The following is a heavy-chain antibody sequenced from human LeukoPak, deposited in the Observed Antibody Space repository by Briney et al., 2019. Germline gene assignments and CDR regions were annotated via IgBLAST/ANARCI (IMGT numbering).Heavy chain of an antibody. D-gene: IGHD1-26*01. CDR3: AKDAVWAEDY. V-gene: IGHV3-30*18. J-gene: IGHJ4*02. Sequence: LPGRSLRLSCAASGFTFRNYGMHWVRQAPGKGLDWVAVISYDGSNKYYADSVKGRFTISRDNSKNTLYLQMNSLRAEDTAVYYCAKDAVWAEDYWGQGTLVTVSS. CDR2: ISYDGSNK. CDR1: GFTFRNYG.